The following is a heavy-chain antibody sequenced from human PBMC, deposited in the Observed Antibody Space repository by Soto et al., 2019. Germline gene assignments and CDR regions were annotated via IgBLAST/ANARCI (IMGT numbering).Heavy chain of an antibody. D-gene: IGHD3-10*01. CDR3: ARATGADKEDY. Sequence: SETLSLTCTVSGDSITNGLSYWSWIRQHPETGLEWIGYIHYSGSTDYTPSLKGRATISVDTSKSQFSLKLTSVTAEDTAVYYCARATGADKEDYWGQGTLVTVSS. CDR2: IHYSGST. CDR1: GDSITNGLSY. J-gene: IGHJ4*02. V-gene: IGHV4-31*03.